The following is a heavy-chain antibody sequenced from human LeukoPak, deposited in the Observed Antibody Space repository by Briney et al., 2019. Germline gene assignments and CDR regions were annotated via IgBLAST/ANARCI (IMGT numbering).Heavy chain of an antibody. CDR3: AREHRPYYYYGMDV. Sequence: PSETLSLTCTVSGGSISSYYWSWIRQPPGKGLEWIGYIYYSGSTNYNPSLKSRVTISVDTSKNQFSLKLSSVTAADTAVYYCAREHRPYYYYGMDVWGQGTTVTVSS. CDR1: GGSISSYY. V-gene: IGHV4-59*01. J-gene: IGHJ6*02. CDR2: IYYSGST.